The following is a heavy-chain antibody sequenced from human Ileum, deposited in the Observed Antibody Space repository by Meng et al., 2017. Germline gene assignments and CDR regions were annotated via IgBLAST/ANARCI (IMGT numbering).Heavy chain of an antibody. D-gene: IGHD6-13*01. V-gene: IGHV1-2*06. Sequence: QVQLGQAGAEVKKPGASVKVSCKTSGYTFTDYYIKWLRQAPGQGLEWMGRINPKSGIRHYAQKFQGRVTMTSDTSTSTAYMEVSGLTSDDTAVYYCSGASSSSYLGYWGQGTLVTVSS. CDR3: SGASSSSYLGY. CDR2: INPKSGIR. J-gene: IGHJ4*02. CDR1: GYTFTDYY.